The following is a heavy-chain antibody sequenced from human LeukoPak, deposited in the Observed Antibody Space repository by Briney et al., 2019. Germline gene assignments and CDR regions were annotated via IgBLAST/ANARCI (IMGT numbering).Heavy chain of an antibody. D-gene: IGHD3-3*01. CDR3: ARATSPAYYDFWSGYYGLTAANYGMDV. Sequence: PGGSLRLSCVASGFTVSSNYMGWVRQAPGKGLEWVSVIYSGGNTYYAESVKGRFTISRDNSKNTLYLQMNSLRAEDTAVYYRARATSPAYYDFWSGYYGLTAANYGMDVWGQGTTVTVSS. CDR1: GFTVSSNY. CDR2: IYSGGNT. V-gene: IGHV3-53*05. J-gene: IGHJ6*02.